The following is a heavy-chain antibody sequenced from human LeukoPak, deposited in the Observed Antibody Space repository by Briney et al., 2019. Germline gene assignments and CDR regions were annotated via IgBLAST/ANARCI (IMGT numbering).Heavy chain of an antibody. V-gene: IGHV3-30*04. CDR2: TSHDGSKK. CDR3: ARDPLEYTYGIYIDC. Sequence: GGSLRLSCAASGFTFSEYAMHWVRQAPGKGLEWVAITSHDGSKKYYADSVGGRFTVSRDNSKNTLYLQMNSLRTEDTAVYYCARDPLEYTYGIYIDCWGQGTLVTVSS. CDR1: GFTFSEYA. J-gene: IGHJ4*02. D-gene: IGHD5-18*01.